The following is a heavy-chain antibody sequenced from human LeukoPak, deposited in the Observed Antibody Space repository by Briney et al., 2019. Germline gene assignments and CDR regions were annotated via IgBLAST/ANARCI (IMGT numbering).Heavy chain of an antibody. CDR1: GFSFGTCA. V-gene: IGHV3-23*01. D-gene: IGHD2-15*01. J-gene: IGHJ4*02. CDR2: ISDNGGST. Sequence: GGSLRLSCAASGFSFGTCAMNWVRRAPGMGLEWVSTISDNGGSTSYADSVKGRFTISRDNSKNTLYLQMNSLRADDTAIYYCAKLSGGHCSGGSCYSGYCGRGALVTVSS. CDR3: AKLSGGHCSGGSCYSGY.